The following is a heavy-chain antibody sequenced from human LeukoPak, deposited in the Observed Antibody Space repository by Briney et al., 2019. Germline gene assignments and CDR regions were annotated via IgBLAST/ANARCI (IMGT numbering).Heavy chain of an antibody. J-gene: IGHJ5*02. D-gene: IGHD1-14*01. CDR3: ARDRVTVNNWFDP. V-gene: IGHV3-7*01. Sequence: GGSLRLSCEASGFTFTNAWMNWVRQAPGKGLEWVANIKQDGSEKYYVDSVKGRFTISRDNAKNSLYLQMNSLRAEDTAVYYCARDRVTVNNWFDPWGQGTLVTVSS. CDR2: IKQDGSEK. CDR1: GFTFTNAW.